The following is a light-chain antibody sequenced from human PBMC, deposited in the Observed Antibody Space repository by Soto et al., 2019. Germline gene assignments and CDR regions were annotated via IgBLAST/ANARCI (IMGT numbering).Light chain of an antibody. CDR3: AAWDDSLNGVV. CDR2: SNN. J-gene: IGLJ2*01. V-gene: IGLV1-44*01. Sequence: QSVLTQPPSASGTPGQRVTISCSGSSSNIGGNIVNWYQQLPGTAPKLLIHSNNQRPSGVPDRFSGSKSGTSASLAISGLQSEGEADYYCAAWDDSLNGVVFGGGTKLTVL. CDR1: SSNIGGNI.